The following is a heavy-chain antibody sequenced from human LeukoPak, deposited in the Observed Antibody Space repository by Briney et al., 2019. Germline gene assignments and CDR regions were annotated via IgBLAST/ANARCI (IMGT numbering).Heavy chain of an antibody. V-gene: IGHV3-23*01. CDR1: EFTFSNYA. Sequence: QPGGSLRLSCAASEFTFSNYAMSWVRQAPGKGLEWVSAVSGRGDTTYYADSVKGRFTISRDNSKNTLYLQMNSLRAEDTAVYYCARHLALLGIPYFDYWGQGTLVTVSS. D-gene: IGHD7-27*01. J-gene: IGHJ4*02. CDR3: ARHLALLGIPYFDY. CDR2: VSGRGDTT.